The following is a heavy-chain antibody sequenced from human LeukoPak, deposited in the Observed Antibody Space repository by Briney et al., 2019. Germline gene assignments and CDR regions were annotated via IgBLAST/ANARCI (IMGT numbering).Heavy chain of an antibody. J-gene: IGHJ4*02. CDR3: ARSGGNDIVLTGWGI. CDR2: IIPIFGTA. D-gene: IGHD2-8*01. CDR1: GGTFSSYA. Sequence: SVKVSCKASGGTFSSYAISWVRQAPGQGLEWMGRIIPIFGTANYAQKFQGRVTITTDESTGTAYMELSSLRSEDTAVYYCARSGGNDIVLTGWGIWGQGTLVTVSS. V-gene: IGHV1-69*05.